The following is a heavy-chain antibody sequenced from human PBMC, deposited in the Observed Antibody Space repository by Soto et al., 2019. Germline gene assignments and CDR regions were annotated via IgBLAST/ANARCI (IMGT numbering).Heavy chain of an antibody. CDR2: IHHSGRT. J-gene: IGHJ4*01. Sequence: SXTRSLTCTVSGGSISSSNWWSWVRQSPGKGLEWIGEIHHSGRTNYNPSLKRRVTMSVDKSKSQFSLNLNSVTAADTAVYYCATYYDGSGYYLFDNWGQGTLVTVSS. CDR3: ATYYDGSGYYLFDN. V-gene: IGHV4-4*02. D-gene: IGHD3-22*01. CDR1: GGSISSSNW.